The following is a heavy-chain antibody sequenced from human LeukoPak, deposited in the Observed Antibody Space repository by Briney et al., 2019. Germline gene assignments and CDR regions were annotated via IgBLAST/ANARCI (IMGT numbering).Heavy chain of an antibody. CDR2: INHSGST. J-gene: IGHJ4*02. Sequence: SETLSLTCAVYGGSFSGYYWSWIRQPPGKELEWIGEINHSGSTNYNPSLKSRVTISVDTSKNQFSLKLSSVTAADTAVYYCARGTYYDSSGAEAGFDYWGQGTLVTVSS. CDR3: ARGTYYDSSGAEAGFDY. CDR1: GGSFSGYY. V-gene: IGHV4-34*01. D-gene: IGHD3-22*01.